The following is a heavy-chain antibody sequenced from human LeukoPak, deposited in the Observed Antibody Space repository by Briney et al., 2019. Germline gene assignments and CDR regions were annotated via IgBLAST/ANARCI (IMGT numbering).Heavy chain of an antibody. J-gene: IGHJ3*02. CDR2: INPNSGGT. CDR3: ARSWKNVAYAFDI. D-gene: IGHD1-1*01. CDR1: GYTFTGYY. Sequence: ASVKVSCKASGYTFTGYYMHWVRQAPGQGLEWMGWINPNSGGTNYAQKFQGRVTMTRDTSISTAYMELSRLRSDDTAVYYCARSWKNVAYAFDIWGQGTMVTVSS. V-gene: IGHV1-2*02.